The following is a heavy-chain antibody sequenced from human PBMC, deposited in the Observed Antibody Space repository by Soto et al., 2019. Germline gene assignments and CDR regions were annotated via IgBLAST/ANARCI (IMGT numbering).Heavy chain of an antibody. J-gene: IGHJ5*02. V-gene: IGHV3-66*04. CDR3: ARQYGGYGWFDT. D-gene: IGHD2-15*01. CDR2: IYSGGSK. Sequence: WVRKAPGKGLEWVSVIYSGGSKYYADSVKGRFTISRDNSKNTLYLQMNSLRAEDTAVYYCARQYGGYGWFDTCGQGTPVTVSS.